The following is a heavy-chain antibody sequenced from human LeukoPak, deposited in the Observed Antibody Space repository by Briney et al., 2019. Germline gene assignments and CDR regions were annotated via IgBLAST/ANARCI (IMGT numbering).Heavy chain of an antibody. CDR3: ANPPAVTIFGVVPYYYMDV. J-gene: IGHJ6*03. CDR2: IRYDGSNK. Sequence: PGGSLRLSCAVSGFTFSSYAMHWVRQAPGKGLEWVAFIRYDGSNKYYADSVKGRFTISRDNSKNTLYLQMNSLRAEDTAVYYCANPPAVTIFGVVPYYYMDVWGKGTTVTVSS. V-gene: IGHV3-30*02. D-gene: IGHD3-3*01. CDR1: GFTFSSYA.